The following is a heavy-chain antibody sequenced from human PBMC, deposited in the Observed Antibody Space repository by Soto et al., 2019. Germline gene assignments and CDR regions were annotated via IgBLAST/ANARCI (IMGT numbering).Heavy chain of an antibody. J-gene: IGHJ4*02. D-gene: IGHD3-10*01. CDR2: IYYSGST. CDR1: GGSIRSYY. Sequence: PSETLSLTCTVSGGSIRSYYWSWIRQPPGKGLEWIGYIYYSGSTNYNPSLKSRVTISVDTSKNQFSLKLSSVTAADTAVYYCARGELLVAVAVNFDYWGQGTLVTVS. V-gene: IGHV4-59*08. CDR3: ARGELLVAVAVNFDY.